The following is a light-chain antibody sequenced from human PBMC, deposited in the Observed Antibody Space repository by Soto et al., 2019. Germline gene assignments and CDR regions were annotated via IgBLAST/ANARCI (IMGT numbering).Light chain of an antibody. J-gene: IGKJ5*01. CDR1: QSLLHSNGYNY. CDR2: LGS. Sequence: DIVLTQFPLSLAVTPGEPASISCNASQSLLHSNGYNYVDWYLQRPGQSPHLLIFLGSNRAPGVPDRFSGSGSATDFALKISRVEAADIGVYYCMQELQTPITFGQGTRLEIK. V-gene: IGKV2-28*01. CDR3: MQELQTPIT.